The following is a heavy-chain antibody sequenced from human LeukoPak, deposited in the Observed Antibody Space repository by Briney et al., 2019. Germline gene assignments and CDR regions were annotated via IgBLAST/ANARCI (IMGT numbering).Heavy chain of an antibody. V-gene: IGHV4-30-4*08. D-gene: IGHD5-18*01. J-gene: IGHJ4*02. CDR1: GDSISSGRYY. CDR2: IHYSGNT. CDR3: ARVPDTSMAYFDY. Sequence: PSETLSLTCTVSGDSISSGRYYWGWIRQPPGTGLEWIGYIHYSGNTYYNSSLKSRVTISLDKSKNQFSLKLSSVTAADTAVYYCARVPDTSMAYFDYWGQGTLVTVSS.